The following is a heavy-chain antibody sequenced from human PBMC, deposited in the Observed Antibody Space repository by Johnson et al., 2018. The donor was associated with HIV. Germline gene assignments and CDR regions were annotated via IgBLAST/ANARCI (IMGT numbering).Heavy chain of an antibody. CDR1: GFIFRNYG. CDR3: ATGGGSGWSDAFDI. V-gene: IGHV3-30*02. Sequence: QVQLVESGGGVVQPGGSLRLSCAASGFIFRNYGMHWVRQAPGNGLEWVAFLRFAGSTIYYADSVKGRFTIYRDNSENTLYLQMNSLRAEDTAVYYCATGGGSGWSDAFDIWGQGTIVTVSS. CDR2: LRFAGSTI. D-gene: IGHD6-19*01. J-gene: IGHJ3*02.